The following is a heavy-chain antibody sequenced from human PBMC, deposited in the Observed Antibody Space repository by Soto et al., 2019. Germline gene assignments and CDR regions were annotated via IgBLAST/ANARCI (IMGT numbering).Heavy chain of an antibody. J-gene: IGHJ6*03. CDR1: GDSFNDYY. D-gene: IGHD5-12*01. CDR3: ARESGGATATLDYYYFYMDV. Sequence: QVQLVQSGAEVRKPGASVTVSCRSSGDSFNDYYIHWVRQAPGQGFAWMGWINPNGGVTKYAQKFQGGVFMTRDTSIRTVYMQLSRRISDDTAVYYCARESGGATATLDYYYFYMDVWGTGTTVTVSS. V-gene: IGHV1-2*02. CDR2: INPNGGVT.